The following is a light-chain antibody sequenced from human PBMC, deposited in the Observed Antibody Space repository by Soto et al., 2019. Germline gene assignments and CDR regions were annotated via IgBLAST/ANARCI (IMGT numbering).Light chain of an antibody. CDR3: GTWDSSLSSLV. CDR1: SSNVGNNS. Sequence: PEPPSVSAAPRQKNTISCSGSSSNVGNNSVSWYQQRPGTAPKLLIYDNNNRASGIPHRFSGSNSGTSATLGSTGLQTGDEADYYCGTWDSSLSSLVFGGGTKVTVL. CDR2: DNN. J-gene: IGLJ3*02. V-gene: IGLV1-51*01.